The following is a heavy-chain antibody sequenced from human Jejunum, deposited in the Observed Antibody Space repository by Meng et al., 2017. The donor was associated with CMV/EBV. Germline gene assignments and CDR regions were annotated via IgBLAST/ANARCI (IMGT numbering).Heavy chain of an antibody. CDR1: GVLVSGDYS. D-gene: IGHD3-9*01. Sequence: QVQLQESGSGLVNPYQTLSVYCSVFGVLVSGDYSWSWIRQSPEKGLEWIGYIYNNGNTDYNPSLKSRVSISVDTSKNEVSLTLRSVTAADTAVYYCAGLFQYDILTGSWYWGQGTMVTVFS. CDR3: AGLFQYDILTGSWY. V-gene: IGHV4-30-4*08. J-gene: IGHJ4*02. CDR2: IYNNGNT.